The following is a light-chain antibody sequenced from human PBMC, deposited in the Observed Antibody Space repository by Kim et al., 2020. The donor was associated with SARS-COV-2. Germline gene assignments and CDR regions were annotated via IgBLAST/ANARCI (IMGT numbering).Light chain of an antibody. Sequence: QTATLTCTGNSNNVGNQGAAWLQQHQGHPPKPLSYRNNNRPSGISERLSASRSGNTASLTITGRQPEDEADYYCSAWDSSLSAWVFGGGTKLTVL. CDR2: RNN. CDR1: SNNVGNQG. V-gene: IGLV10-54*01. CDR3: SAWDSSLSAWV. J-gene: IGLJ3*02.